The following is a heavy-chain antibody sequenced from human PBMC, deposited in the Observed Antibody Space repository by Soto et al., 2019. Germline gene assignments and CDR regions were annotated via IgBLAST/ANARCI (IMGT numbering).Heavy chain of an antibody. CDR2: ISSSGTTT. V-gene: IGHV3-11*01. Sequence: QVQLVESGGGLVKPGGSLRLSCAASGFTLSDHYMNWIRQAPGKGLEWLSYISSSGTTTHYEDSVEGRFTISRDNAKNSLYLQMDSLRAEDTAVYYCARAEVGASRFDYWGQGILVAVSS. D-gene: IGHD1-26*01. CDR3: ARAEVGASRFDY. CDR1: GFTLSDHY. J-gene: IGHJ4*02.